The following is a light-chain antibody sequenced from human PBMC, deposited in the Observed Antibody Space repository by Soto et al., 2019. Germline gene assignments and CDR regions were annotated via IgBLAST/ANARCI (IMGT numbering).Light chain of an antibody. V-gene: IGLV1-44*01. J-gene: IGLJ3*02. CDR1: SSNIGSNT. CDR3: AAWDHSLNGREV. CDR2: SND. Sequence: QPVLTQPPSASGTPGQRVTISCSGNSSNIGSNTVNWYQQLPGTAPKLLIYSNDQRPSGVPDRFSGSKSGASASLTISGLQSEDEADYYCAAWDHSLNGREVFGGGTKLTVL.